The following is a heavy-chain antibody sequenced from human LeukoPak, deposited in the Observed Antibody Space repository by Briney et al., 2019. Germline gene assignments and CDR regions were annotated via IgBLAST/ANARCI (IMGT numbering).Heavy chain of an antibody. CDR2: FSCCSSTI. CDR1: VFTFRSYR. V-gene: IGHV3-48*01. CDR3: ASPRYYDSSGYYYHDAFDI. D-gene: IGHD3-22*01. J-gene: IGHJ3*02. Sequence: GGPLRHSCAACVFTFRSYRMNLVPQAPGKGPEWVSYFSCCSSTIYYADSVKGRFTISRDNAKNSLYLQMNSLRAEDTAVYYCASPRYYDSSGYYYHDAFDIWGQGTMVTVSS.